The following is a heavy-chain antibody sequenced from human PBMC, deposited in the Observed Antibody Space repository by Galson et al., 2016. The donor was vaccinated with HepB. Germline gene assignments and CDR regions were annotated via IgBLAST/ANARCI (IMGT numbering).Heavy chain of an antibody. Sequence: SVKVSCKASGYNFTHYALHWVRQAPGQRPEWMGWINTDYGNTKYSQKFQGRLTITRDTSATTANLELSSLRSEDTAVYYCARDRRGGGSGSFYPLDYWGQGTLVTVSS. D-gene: IGHD3-10*01. CDR1: GYNFTHYA. CDR3: ARDRRGGGSGSFYPLDY. J-gene: IGHJ4*02. V-gene: IGHV1-3*04. CDR2: INTDYGNT.